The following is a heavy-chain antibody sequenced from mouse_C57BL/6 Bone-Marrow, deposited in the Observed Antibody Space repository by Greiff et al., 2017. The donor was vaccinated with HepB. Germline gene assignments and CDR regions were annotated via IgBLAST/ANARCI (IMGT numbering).Heavy chain of an antibody. J-gene: IGHJ2*01. CDR3: ARHGCPLYFDY. Sequence: EVKVVESGGDLVKPGGSLKLSCAASGFTFSSYGMSWVRQTPDKRLEWVATISSGGSYTYYPDSVKGRFPISRDNAKNTLYLQMSSLKSEDTAMYYCARHGCPLYFDYWGQGTTLTVSS. CDR1: GFTFSSYG. D-gene: IGHD2-2*01. V-gene: IGHV5-6*01. CDR2: ISSGGSYT.